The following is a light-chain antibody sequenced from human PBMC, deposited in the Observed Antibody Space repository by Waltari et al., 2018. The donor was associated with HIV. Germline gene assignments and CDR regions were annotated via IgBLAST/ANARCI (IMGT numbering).Light chain of an antibody. Sequence: QAALTHPRSVSGSPGQTVTICCSGSSSDGGGYNDVSWYQHHPGKAPKVMIYDVSKRPSGVPDRFSGSKSGNTASLTISGLQAEDEADYYCAAWCNSLTFLFGGGTKLTVL. CDR2: DVS. CDR1: SSDGGGYND. V-gene: IGLV2-11*01. J-gene: IGLJ2*01. CDR3: AAWCNSLTFL.